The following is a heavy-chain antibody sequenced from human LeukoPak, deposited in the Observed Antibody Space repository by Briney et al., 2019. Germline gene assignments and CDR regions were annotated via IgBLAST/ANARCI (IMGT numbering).Heavy chain of an antibody. D-gene: IGHD3-9*01. CDR3: AKAATYYDISTDLYYYYGMDV. CDR2: ISGGGLST. CDR1: KFTFTTYA. V-gene: IGHV3-23*01. Sequence: GGSLRLSCAASKFTFTTYAMNWVRQAPGKGLEWVSAISGGGLSTYYADSVKGRFTISRDNSKNTLYLQMNSLRAEDTAVYYCAKAATYYDISTDLYYYYGMDVWGQGTTVTVSS. J-gene: IGHJ6*02.